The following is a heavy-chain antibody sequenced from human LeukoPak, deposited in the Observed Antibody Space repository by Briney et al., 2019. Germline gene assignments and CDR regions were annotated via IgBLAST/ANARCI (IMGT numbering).Heavy chain of an antibody. CDR1: SGSISNYY. J-gene: IGHJ4*02. D-gene: IGHD6-19*01. CDR3: ARDFDAPNSGWFDY. Sequence: PSETPSLTCSVSSGSISNYYWSWIRQPAGKGLEWIGLIYTSGSTNYNPSLKSRVTMSVDTSKNQFSLKLSSVTAADTAVYYCARDFDAPNSGWFDYWGQGTLVTVSS. V-gene: IGHV4-4*07. CDR2: IYTSGST.